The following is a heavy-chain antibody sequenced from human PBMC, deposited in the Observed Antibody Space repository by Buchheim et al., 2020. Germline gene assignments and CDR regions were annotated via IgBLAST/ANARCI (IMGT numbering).Heavy chain of an antibody. Sequence: QVQLVESGGGVVQPGRSLRLSCAASGFTFSSYGMHWVRQAPGKGLEWVVVISYDGSNKYYADSVKGRFTISRDNSKNTLYLQMNSLRAEDTAVYYCAIGRDYYYYGIDVWGQGTT. V-gene: IGHV3-30*03. D-gene: IGHD5-24*01. J-gene: IGHJ6*02. CDR2: ISYDGSNK. CDR3: AIGRDYYYYGIDV. CDR1: GFTFSSYG.